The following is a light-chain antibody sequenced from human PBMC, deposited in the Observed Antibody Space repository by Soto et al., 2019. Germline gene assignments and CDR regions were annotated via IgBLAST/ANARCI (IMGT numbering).Light chain of an antibody. V-gene: IGKV3-20*01. CDR3: QQYGSSPIT. CDR2: GAS. CDR1: QSVISTY. Sequence: EIVLTQSACTVSSSPGESATPSCRASQSVISTYLAWYQQKPGQAPRLVIYGASSRATGIPDRFSGSGSGTDVNLTISRLEPEDFAVYYCQQYGSSPITFGQGTRLEIK. J-gene: IGKJ5*01.